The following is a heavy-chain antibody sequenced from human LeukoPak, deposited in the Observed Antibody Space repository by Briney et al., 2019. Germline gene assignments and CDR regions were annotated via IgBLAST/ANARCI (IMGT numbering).Heavy chain of an antibody. Sequence: PSETLSLTCTVSGGSISSSSYYWGWIRQPPGKGLEWIGSIYYSGSTYYNPSLKSRVTISVDTSKNQFSLKLSSVTAADTAVYYCARLFSTSSHYFDYWGQGTLVTVSS. J-gene: IGHJ4*02. CDR1: GGSISSSSYY. CDR2: IYYSGST. D-gene: IGHD2-2*01. V-gene: IGHV4-39*01. CDR3: ARLFSTSSHYFDY.